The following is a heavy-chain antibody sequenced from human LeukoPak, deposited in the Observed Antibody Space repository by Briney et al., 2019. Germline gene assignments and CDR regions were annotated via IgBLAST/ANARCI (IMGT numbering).Heavy chain of an antibody. Sequence: ASVKVSCKASGYTFTSYDINWVRQATGQGLEWMGWMNPNSGNTGYAQKFQGRVTMTRNTSISTAYMELNSLRVEDTAVYYCARRGDGYGSPFDYWGQGTLVTVSS. CDR2: MNPNSGNT. CDR1: GYTFTSYD. J-gene: IGHJ4*02. CDR3: ARRGDGYGSPFDY. D-gene: IGHD5-18*01. V-gene: IGHV1-8*01.